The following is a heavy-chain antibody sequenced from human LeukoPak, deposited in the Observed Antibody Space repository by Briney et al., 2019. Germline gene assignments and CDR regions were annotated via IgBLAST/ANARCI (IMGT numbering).Heavy chain of an antibody. CDR1: GGSISSSSYY. CDR2: IYYSGNI. V-gene: IGHV4-39*01. Sequence: SETLSLTCTVPGGSISSSSYYWGWIRQPPEKGLEWIGSIYYSGNIYYNPSLKSRVTISVDTSKNQFSLKLSSVTAADTAVYYCARLPSIAAASSRAFDIWGQGTMVTVSS. D-gene: IGHD6-13*01. J-gene: IGHJ3*02. CDR3: ARLPSIAAASSRAFDI.